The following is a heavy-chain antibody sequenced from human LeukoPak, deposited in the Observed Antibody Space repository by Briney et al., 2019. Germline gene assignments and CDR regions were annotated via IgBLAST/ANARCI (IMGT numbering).Heavy chain of an antibody. Sequence: SACLSPTWTVAGPSVGIYYWGWTRLPPGGGLEWNLYIYLSGSTNYDPSLKSRVTISVDTSKNKFYLKLSSVTAADTAVYYCARYSDYDLTRYYYYGMDVWGQGTTVTVSS. J-gene: IGHJ6*02. CDR2: IYLSGST. D-gene: IGHD5-12*01. CDR3: ARYSDYDLTRYYYYGMDV. V-gene: IGHV4-59*02. CDR1: GPSVGIYY.